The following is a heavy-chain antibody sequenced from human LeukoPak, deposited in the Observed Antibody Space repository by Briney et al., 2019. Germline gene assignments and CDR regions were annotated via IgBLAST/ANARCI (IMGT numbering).Heavy chain of an antibody. J-gene: IGHJ5*02. Sequence: SGGALRLSCAASGFTFSSYSMNWVRQAPGKGLEGVSSIRSSSSYIYYADSVKGRFTISRDNAKNSLYLQMNSLRADDTAVYYCARGYCSSTSYCGFDPWGQGTLVTVSS. CDR2: IRSSSSYI. CDR3: ARGYCSSTSYCGFDP. CDR1: GFTFSSYS. V-gene: IGHV3-21*01. D-gene: IGHD2-2*01.